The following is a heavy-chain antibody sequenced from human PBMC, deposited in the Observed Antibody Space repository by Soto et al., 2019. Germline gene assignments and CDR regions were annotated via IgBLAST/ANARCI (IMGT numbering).Heavy chain of an antibody. CDR2: ISYDGSNK. V-gene: IGHV3-30*18. D-gene: IGHD3-10*01. Sequence: PGGSLRLSCAASGFTFSSYGMHWVRQAPGKGLEWVAVISYDGSNKYYADSVKGRLTISRDNSKNTLYLQMNSLRAEDTAVYYCAKEDRWFGELLSSYWGQGTLVTVSS. J-gene: IGHJ4*02. CDR1: GFTFSSYG. CDR3: AKEDRWFGELLSSY.